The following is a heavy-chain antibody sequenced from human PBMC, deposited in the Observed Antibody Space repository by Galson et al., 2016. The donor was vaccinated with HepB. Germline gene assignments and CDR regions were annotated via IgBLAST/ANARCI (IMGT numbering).Heavy chain of an antibody. D-gene: IGHD6-13*01. CDR2: ISNSGVNT. V-gene: IGHV3-11*06. CDR1: GFTFNTYY. J-gene: IGHJ5*02. CDR3: ARVRTARAALDL. Sequence: SLRLSCAASGFTFNTYYMSWVRQAPGRGLEWVAYISNSGVNTHYAGSVNGRFTISRDNAKNSLFLQMNSLRAEDTAVYYCARVRTARAALDLWGQGTLVTVSS.